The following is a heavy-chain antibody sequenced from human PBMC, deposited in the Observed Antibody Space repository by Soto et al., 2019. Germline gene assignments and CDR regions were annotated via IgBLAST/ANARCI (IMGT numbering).Heavy chain of an antibody. CDR2: INAASGNT. J-gene: IGHJ4*02. V-gene: IGHV1-3*01. CDR3: ARDEDY. Sequence: QVKLVQSGAEVKKPGASATVSCKASGYIFATYSIHWVRQAPGQSLEWMGWINAASGNTRYSQNFQGRLTLTRDISANTAYLELSSLTFEDTAVYYCARDEDYWGQGTLVIVSS. CDR1: GYIFATYS.